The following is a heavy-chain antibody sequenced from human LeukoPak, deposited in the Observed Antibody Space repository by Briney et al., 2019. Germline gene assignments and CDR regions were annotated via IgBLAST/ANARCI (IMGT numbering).Heavy chain of an antibody. CDR1: GFTFGSYW. J-gene: IGHJ4*02. CDR3: ARIGRDYGDYFDY. Sequence: HPGGSLRPSCAASGFTFGSYWMTWLRQAPGKGPEWVANIKHDGSEKDYVDSVKGRFTISRDNARNSLYLQMSSLRAEDTAVYYCARIGRDYGDYFDYWGQGTLVTVSS. CDR2: IKHDGSEK. V-gene: IGHV3-7*05. D-gene: IGHD4-17*01.